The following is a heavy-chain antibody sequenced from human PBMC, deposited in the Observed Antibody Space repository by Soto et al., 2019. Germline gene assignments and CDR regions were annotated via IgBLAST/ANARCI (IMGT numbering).Heavy chain of an antibody. CDR2: IRSKGSGGTS. J-gene: IGHJ3*01. CDR3: TRDQPITP. D-gene: IGHD3-10*01. V-gene: IGHV3-49*04. CDR1: GFTFGDYA. Sequence: GGSLRLSCTASGFTFGDYAMSWVRQAPGKGLEWVGFIRSKGSGGTSEYAASVKGRFTFSREDSKSIAYLQMNSLKIEDTAVYYCTRDQPITPWGQGTMVTVSS.